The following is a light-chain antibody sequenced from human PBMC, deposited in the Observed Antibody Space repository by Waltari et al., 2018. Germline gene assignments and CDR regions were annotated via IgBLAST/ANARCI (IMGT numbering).Light chain of an antibody. Sequence: QSVLTQPAAVSGSGGQAITISCSRTGSDVGSYNLGYWHQHHPGTAPTLIIYEVNMRPSGVSHCSSGSKACVTASLTTSGLQAEDEAVYFCCSFATNSILIFGGGTKLTVL. CDR3: CSFATNSILI. V-gene: IGLV2-23*02. J-gene: IGLJ2*01. CDR2: EVN. CDR1: GSDVGSYNL.